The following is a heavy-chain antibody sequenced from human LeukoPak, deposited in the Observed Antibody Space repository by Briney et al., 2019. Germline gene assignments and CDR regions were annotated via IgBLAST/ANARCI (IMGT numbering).Heavy chain of an antibody. D-gene: IGHD4-17*01. Sequence: GGSLRLSCAASGFSFISYGMHWVRQAPGKGPEWVGVISDDGRNKEYADSVKGRFTISRDNSKDTLYLQMNSLRDEDTAVYYCAKRPSDYGDYVTYFDYWGQGTLVTVSS. CDR2: ISDDGRNK. CDR3: AKRPSDYGDYVTYFDY. J-gene: IGHJ4*02. CDR1: GFSFISYG. V-gene: IGHV3-30*18.